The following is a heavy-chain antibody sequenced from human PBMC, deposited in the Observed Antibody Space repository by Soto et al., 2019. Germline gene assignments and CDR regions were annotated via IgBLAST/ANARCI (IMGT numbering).Heavy chain of an antibody. CDR3: ARDDDYEANAFDY. CDR1: GFTFSRYG. V-gene: IGHV3-33*01. J-gene: IGHJ4*02. D-gene: IGHD3-22*01. CDR2: IWNDGIRK. Sequence: GGSLRLSCAASGFTFSRYGMHWVRQAPGKGLEWVALIWNDGIRKVYVDSVKGRFTISRDNSKNTLDLQMNSLRAEDTAVYYCARDDDYEANAFDYWGPGXLVTVYS.